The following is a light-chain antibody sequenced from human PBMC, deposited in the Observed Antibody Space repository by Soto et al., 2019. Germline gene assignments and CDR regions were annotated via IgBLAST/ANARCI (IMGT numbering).Light chain of an antibody. J-gene: IGKJ3*01. CDR2: GAS. CDR3: KHLLMPPPP. Sequence: IQLTQSPSSLSASVGDRVTITCRASQGIINYLAWYQQKPGKAPKLLIYGASTLQSGVPSRFGGSGSGTVFTLTVTTLHPEVFATYYSKHLLMPPPPFALGTKVNLK. CDR1: QGIINY. V-gene: IGKV1-9*01.